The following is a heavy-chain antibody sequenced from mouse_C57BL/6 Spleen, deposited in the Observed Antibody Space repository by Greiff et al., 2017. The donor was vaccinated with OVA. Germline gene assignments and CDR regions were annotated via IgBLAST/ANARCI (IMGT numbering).Heavy chain of an antibody. Sequence: QVHVKQSGPGLVAPSQSLSITCTVSGFSLTSYGVHWVRQPPGKGLEWLVVIWSDGSTTYNSALKSRLSISKDNSKSQVFLKMNSLQTDDTAMYYCARYGPRGYAMDYWGQGTSVTVSS. CDR3: ARYGPRGYAMDY. CDR1: GFSLTSYG. D-gene: IGHD1-1*02. V-gene: IGHV2-6*03. J-gene: IGHJ4*01. CDR2: IWSDGST.